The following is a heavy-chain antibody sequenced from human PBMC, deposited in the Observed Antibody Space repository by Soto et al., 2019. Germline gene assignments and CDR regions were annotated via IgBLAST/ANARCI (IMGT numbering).Heavy chain of an antibody. V-gene: IGHV3-48*02. CDR3: ARDDRAGYFQH. CDR2: ISSSGNTI. Sequence: EVQLVESGGGLVQPGGSLRLSCAASGFTFSSYSMNWVRQAPGKGLEWVSYISSSGNTIYYADSVKGRFTISRDNANNSLYLRMNSLRDEDTAVYYCARDDRAGYFQHWGQGTLVTVSS. J-gene: IGHJ1*01. CDR1: GFTFSSYS.